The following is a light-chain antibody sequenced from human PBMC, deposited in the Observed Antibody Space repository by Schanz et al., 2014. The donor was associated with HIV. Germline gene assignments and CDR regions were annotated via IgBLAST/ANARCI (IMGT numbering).Light chain of an antibody. J-gene: IGKJ1*01. CDR2: KAS. Sequence: DIQMTQSPATLYASVGDRVTITCRTSQSIGNSLAWLQQKPGRAPKVLIYKASTLESGVPSTFRGSGSGTDFTLTISSLQPDDFATYYCQQYNNYPLTFGLGTKVAIK. CDR1: QSIGNS. V-gene: IGKV1-5*03. CDR3: QQYNNYPLT.